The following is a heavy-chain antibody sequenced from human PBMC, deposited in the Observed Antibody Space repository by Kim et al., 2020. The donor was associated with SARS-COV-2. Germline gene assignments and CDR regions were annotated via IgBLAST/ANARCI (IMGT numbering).Heavy chain of an antibody. CDR3: AHLPGGLSIAARQWFDP. D-gene: IGHD6-6*01. J-gene: IGHJ5*02. CDR2: ISYDGSNK. CDR1: GFTFSSYG. Sequence: GGSLRLSCAASGFTFSSYGMHWVRQAPGKGLEWVAVISYDGSNKYYADSVKGRFTISRDNSKNTLYLQMNSLRAEDTAVYYCAHLPGGLSIAARQWFDP. V-gene: IGHV3-30*03.